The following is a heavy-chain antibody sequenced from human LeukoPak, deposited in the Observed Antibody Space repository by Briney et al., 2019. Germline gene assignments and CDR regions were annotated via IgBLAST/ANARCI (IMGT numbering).Heavy chain of an antibody. Sequence: GASVKVSCKASGGTFSSYAISWVRQAPGQGLEWMGRIIPILGIANYAQKFQGRVTITADKSTSTAYMELSSLRSEDTAVYYCARGQSGSYQANFDYWGQGTLVTVSS. V-gene: IGHV1-69*04. CDR3: ARGQSGSYQANFDY. CDR2: IIPILGIA. CDR1: GGTFSSYA. J-gene: IGHJ4*02. D-gene: IGHD1-26*01.